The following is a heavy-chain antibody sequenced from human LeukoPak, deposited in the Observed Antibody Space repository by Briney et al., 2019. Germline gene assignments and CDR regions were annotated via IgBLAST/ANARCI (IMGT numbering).Heavy chain of an antibody. V-gene: IGHV1-69*05. Sequence: SVKVSCKASGGTFSSYAISWVRQAPGQGLEWMGGIIPIFGTANYAQKFQGRATITTDESTSTAYMELSSLRSEDTAVYYCAREHSSSWDQFDYWGQGTLVTVSS. D-gene: IGHD6-13*01. J-gene: IGHJ4*02. CDR1: GGTFSSYA. CDR3: AREHSSSWDQFDY. CDR2: IIPIFGTA.